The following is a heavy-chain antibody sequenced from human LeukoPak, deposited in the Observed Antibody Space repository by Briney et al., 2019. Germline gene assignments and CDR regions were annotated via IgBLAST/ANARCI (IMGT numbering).Heavy chain of an antibody. D-gene: IGHD4-17*01. J-gene: IGHJ2*01. CDR2: ISGSGGST. V-gene: IGHV3-23*01. CDR1: GFTFSSYG. CDR3: AKPGYGELYFDL. Sequence: GGTLRLSCAASGFTFSSYGMSWVRQAPGKGLEWVSAISGSGGSTYYADSVKGRFTISRDNSKNTLYLQMNSLRAEDTAVYYCAKPGYGELYFDLWGRGTLVTVSS.